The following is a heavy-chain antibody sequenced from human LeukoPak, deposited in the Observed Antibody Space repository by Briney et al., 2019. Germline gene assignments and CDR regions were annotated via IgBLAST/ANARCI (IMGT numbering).Heavy chain of an antibody. D-gene: IGHD3-22*01. CDR3: AKPGGFYDSSGYYSHFDY. CDR2: ISGSGGST. V-gene: IGHV3-23*01. J-gene: IGHJ4*02. Sequence: PGGSLRLSCAASGFTFSSCAMSWVRQAPGKGLEWFSAISGSGGSTYYADSVKGRFTISRDNSKNTLYLQMNSLRAEDTAVYYCAKPGGFYDSSGYYSHFDYWGQGTLVTVSS. CDR1: GFTFSSCA.